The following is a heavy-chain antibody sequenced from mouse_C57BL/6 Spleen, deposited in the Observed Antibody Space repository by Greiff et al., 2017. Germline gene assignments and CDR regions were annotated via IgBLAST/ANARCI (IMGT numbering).Heavy chain of an antibody. D-gene: IGHD2-4*01. J-gene: IGHJ4*01. CDR3: ARAIYYDYDGGYYYAMDY. Sequence: EVNVVESEGGLVQPGSSMKLSCTASGFTFSDYYMAWVRQVPEKGLEWVANINYDGSSTYYLDSLKSRFIISRVNAKNILYLQMSSLKSEDTATYYCARAIYYDYDGGYYYAMDYWGQGTSVTVSS. CDR1: GFTFSDYY. V-gene: IGHV5-16*01. CDR2: INYDGSST.